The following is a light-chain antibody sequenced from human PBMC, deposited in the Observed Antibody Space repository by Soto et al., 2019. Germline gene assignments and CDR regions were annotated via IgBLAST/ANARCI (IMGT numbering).Light chain of an antibody. Sequence: QSVLTQPASVSGSPGQSITISCTGTSSDVGGYDYVSWYQQHPGKAPKLIIYDVSNRPSGVSNRFSGSKSGNTASLTISGLQAEDEADYYCCSFSSISTRIFGGGTQLTVL. CDR3: CSFSSISTRI. J-gene: IGLJ2*01. V-gene: IGLV2-14*01. CDR2: DVS. CDR1: SSDVGGYDY.